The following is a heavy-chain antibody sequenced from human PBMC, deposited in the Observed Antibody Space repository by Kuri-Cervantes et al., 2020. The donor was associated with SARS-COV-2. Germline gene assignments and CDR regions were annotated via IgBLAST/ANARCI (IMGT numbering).Heavy chain of an antibody. Sequence: GESLKISCAAPGFSFSDHYMDWVRQAPGKGLEWVGRIRNEVNSYTTEYAASVKGRFTISRADSQNSLFLQMNSLKTEDTAVYYCSACGSTDCYNYYYYGLDVWGQGTTVTVSS. V-gene: IGHV3-72*01. CDR3: SACGSTDCYNYYYYGLDV. J-gene: IGHJ6*02. CDR2: IRNEVNSYTT. CDR1: GFSFSDHY. D-gene: IGHD2-2*01.